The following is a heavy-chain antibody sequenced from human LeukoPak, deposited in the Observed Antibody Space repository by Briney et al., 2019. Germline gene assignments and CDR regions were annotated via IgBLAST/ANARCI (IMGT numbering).Heavy chain of an antibody. CDR2: IYTSGST. CDR1: GVSISSSNSY. CDR3: ARVVMYYYGSGSPNWFDP. D-gene: IGHD3-10*01. V-gene: IGHV4-61*02. J-gene: IGHJ5*02. Sequence: SETLSLTCTVSGVSISSSNSYWTWIRQPAGKGLEWIGRIYTSGSTNYNPSLKSRVTISLDTSKNQFSLRLSSVTAADTAVYYCARVVMYYYGSGSPNWFDPWGQGTLVTVSS.